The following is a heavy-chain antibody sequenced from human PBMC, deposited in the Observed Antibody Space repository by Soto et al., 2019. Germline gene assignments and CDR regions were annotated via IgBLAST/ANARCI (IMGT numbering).Heavy chain of an antibody. CDR1: GFTVSSNY. V-gene: IGHV3-66*01. Sequence: EVQLVESGGGLVQPGGSLRLSCAASGFTVSSNYMSWVRQAPGKGLEWVSVIYSGGSTYYADSVKGRFTISRDNSKDTLFLQMNNLRAEDSALYYCTRDVRGNCPFDHWGRGTLVTVSS. D-gene: IGHD2-21*01. J-gene: IGHJ5*02. CDR2: IYSGGST. CDR3: TRDVRGNCPFDH.